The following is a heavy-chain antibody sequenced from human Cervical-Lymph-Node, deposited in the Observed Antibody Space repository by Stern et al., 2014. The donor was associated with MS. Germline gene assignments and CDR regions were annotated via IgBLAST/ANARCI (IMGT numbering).Heavy chain of an antibody. CDR3: AHTIVGATAPNWFDP. J-gene: IGHJ5*02. V-gene: IGHV2-5*02. Sequence: QITLKESGPTLVKPTQTLTLTCTFSGFSLSTSGVGVGWIRQPPGKALEWLALIYWDDDNRYSPSLKSRLTITKDTSKNQVVLTMTNMDPVDTATYYCAHTIVGATAPNWFDPWGQGTLVTVSS. CDR1: GFSLSTSGVG. D-gene: IGHD1-26*01. CDR2: IYWDDDN.